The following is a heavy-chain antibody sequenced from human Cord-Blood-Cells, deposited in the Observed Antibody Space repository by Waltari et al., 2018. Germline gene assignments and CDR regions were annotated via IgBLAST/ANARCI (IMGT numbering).Heavy chain of an antibody. V-gene: IGHV4-39*07. CDR1: GGSISSSSYY. CDR3: ARLRAAVAGDAFDI. CDR2: IYYSGST. D-gene: IGHD6-19*01. Sequence: QLQLQESGPGLVKPSETLSLTCTVSGGSISSSSYYWGWIRQPPGKGLEWIGSIYYSGSTYDNTSLNGRVTMSVDTSKNQFSRKLSSVTAADTAVYYCARLRAAVAGDAFDIWGQGTMVTVSS. J-gene: IGHJ3*02.